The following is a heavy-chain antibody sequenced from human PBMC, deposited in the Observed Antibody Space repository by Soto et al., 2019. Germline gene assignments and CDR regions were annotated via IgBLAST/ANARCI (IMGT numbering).Heavy chain of an antibody. J-gene: IGHJ4*02. Sequence: LRLSCAASGFTFSSYWMHWVRQAPGEGLVWVSYIKPDGSRTKDADSVKGRFTISRDNARNTLYLRMDSLRAEDTAVYYCARDNNWSYDSWGRGTLVTVSS. V-gene: IGHV3-74*03. CDR2: IKPDGSRT. CDR3: ARDNNWSYDS. CDR1: GFTFSSYW. D-gene: IGHD1-1*01.